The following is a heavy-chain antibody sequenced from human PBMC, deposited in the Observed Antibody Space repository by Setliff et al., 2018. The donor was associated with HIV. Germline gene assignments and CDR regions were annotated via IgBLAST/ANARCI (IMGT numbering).Heavy chain of an antibody. J-gene: IGHJ3*02. CDR1: GGTFSSYA. V-gene: IGHV1-69*05. CDR3: ARGDSGSYPQQDAFDI. Sequence: VASVKVSCKASGGTFSSYAISWVRQAPGQGLEWMGGIIPIFGTANYAQKFQGRVTITTDESTSTAYMELRSLRSDDTAVYYCARGDSGSYPQQDAFDIWGQGTMVTVSS. CDR2: IIPIFGTA. D-gene: IGHD1-26*01.